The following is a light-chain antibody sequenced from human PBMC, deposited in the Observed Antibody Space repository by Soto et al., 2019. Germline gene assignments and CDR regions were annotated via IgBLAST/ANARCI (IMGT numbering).Light chain of an antibody. CDR2: DAF. V-gene: IGKV3-11*01. CDR3: QQRASWPPFT. CDR1: QSIGTS. Sequence: ETVLTQSPATLSKSPGESATLSCRASQSIGTSLAWYQHRPGQPPRLLIYDAFNRATGIPARFSGDGSGTDFTLTISSLEPEDFAVNYCQQRASWPPFTFGGGTKVEIK. J-gene: IGKJ4*01.